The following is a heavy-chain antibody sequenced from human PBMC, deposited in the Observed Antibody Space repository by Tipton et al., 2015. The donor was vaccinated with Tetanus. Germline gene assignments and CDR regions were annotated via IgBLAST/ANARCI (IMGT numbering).Heavy chain of an antibody. CDR1: GGSFSGYY. CDR3: ARGGGSTADFDY. Sequence: TLSLTCAVYGGSFSGYYWSWIRQPPGKGLEWIGEINHSGSTNYNPSLKSRVTISVDTSKNQFSLKLSSVTAADTAVYYCARGGGSTADFDYWGQGTLVTVSS. V-gene: IGHV4-34*01. J-gene: IGHJ4*02. CDR2: INHSGST. D-gene: IGHD6-13*01.